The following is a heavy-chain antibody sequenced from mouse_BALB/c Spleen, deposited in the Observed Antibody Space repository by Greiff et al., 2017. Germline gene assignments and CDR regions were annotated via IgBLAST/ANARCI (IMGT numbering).Heavy chain of an antibody. J-gene: IGHJ3*01. CDR3: ARRLGLQTVAY. Sequence: EVQLQESGPSLVKPSQSLSISCSVTGDTITSCYWNWIRKFPGNKLEYIGYISYSGSTYYYPSLKSRISTTRDTSKTQYYLQLSSVTTEDTATYYCARRLGLQTVAYWGQGTLVTVSA. CDR1: GDTITSCY. V-gene: IGHV3-8*02. D-gene: IGHD3-1*01. CDR2: ISYSGST.